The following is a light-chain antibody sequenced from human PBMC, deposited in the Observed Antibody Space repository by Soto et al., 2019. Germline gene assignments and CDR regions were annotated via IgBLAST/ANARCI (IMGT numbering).Light chain of an antibody. J-gene: IGLJ1*01. CDR2: EVS. CDR1: SSDVGGYDF. V-gene: IGLV2-14*01. CDR3: GSYSSGTAFEV. Sequence: QSVLTQPASVSGSPGQSITISCTGTSSDVGGYDFVSWYQQHPGKPPQLIIYEVSYRPSGVSNRFSASKSGNKASLTISGGHVEDDDTYFCGSYSSGTAFEVFGSGTKVTVL.